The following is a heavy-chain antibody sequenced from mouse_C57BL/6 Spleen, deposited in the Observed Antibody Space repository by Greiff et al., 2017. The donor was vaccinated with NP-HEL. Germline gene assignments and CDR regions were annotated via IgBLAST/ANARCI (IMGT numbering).Heavy chain of an antibody. D-gene: IGHD3-1*01. J-gene: IGHJ4*01. V-gene: IGHV1-5*01. CDR2: IYPGNSDT. Sequence: EVQLQQSGTVLARPGASVKMTCKTSGYTFTSYWMHWVKQRPGQGLEWIGAIYPGNSDTSYTQKFKGKAKLTAVTSASTAYMELSSLTNEDSAVYYCTRSPYGLYAMDYWGQGTSVTVSS. CDR3: TRSPYGLYAMDY. CDR1: GYTFTSYW.